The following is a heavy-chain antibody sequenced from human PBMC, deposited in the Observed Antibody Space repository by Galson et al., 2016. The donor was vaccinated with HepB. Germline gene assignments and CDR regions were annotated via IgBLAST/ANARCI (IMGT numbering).Heavy chain of an antibody. CDR1: GFAVSDNS. V-gene: IGHV3-53*01. J-gene: IGHJ4*02. CDR2: LYSAGDT. Sequence: SLRLSCAASGFAVSDNSVTWVRQASGKGLEWVSLLYSAGDTYYADSVQGRFRISRDSPKNTVSLQLNSLRAEDSALYYCARVRSLLGARPETYYFENWGQGTLVTVSS. CDR3: ARVRSLLGARPETYYFEN. D-gene: IGHD1-26*01.